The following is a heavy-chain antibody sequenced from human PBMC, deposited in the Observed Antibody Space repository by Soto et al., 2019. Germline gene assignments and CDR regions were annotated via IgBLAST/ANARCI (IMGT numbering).Heavy chain of an antibody. CDR3: AMLGGWSGGSSGMDV. V-gene: IGHV3-72*01. CDR2: IRRKANSYTT. CDR1: GLFFSDHH. J-gene: IGHJ6*02. Sequence: EVQLVESGGGLVQPGGSLRLSCAASGLFFSDHHMDWVRQAPGKGLEWVGRIRRKANSYTTEYAASVKGRFTISRDDSKNSLYLQMNSLKSEDTAVYYCAMLGGWSGGSSGMDVWGQGTTVTVSS. D-gene: IGHD6-19*01.